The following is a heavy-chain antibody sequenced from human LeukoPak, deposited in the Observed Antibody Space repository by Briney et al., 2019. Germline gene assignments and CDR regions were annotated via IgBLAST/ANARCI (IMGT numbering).Heavy chain of an antibody. CDR3: ARDFLREETGLGY. CDR1: GGTFSSCA. CDR2: IIPIFGTA. J-gene: IGHJ4*02. V-gene: IGHV1-69*05. Sequence: SVKVSCKASGGTFSSCAISWVRQAPGQGLEWMGRIIPIFGTANYAQKFQGRVTITTDESTSTAYMELSSLRSEDTAVYYCARDFLREETGLGYWGQGTLVTVSS. D-gene: IGHD3-3*01.